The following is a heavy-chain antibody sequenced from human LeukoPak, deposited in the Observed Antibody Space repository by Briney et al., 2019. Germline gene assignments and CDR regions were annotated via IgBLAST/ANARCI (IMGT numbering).Heavy chain of an antibody. CDR1: GGSFSGYY. CDR2: INHSGST. Sequence: SETLSLTCAVYGGSFSGYYWSWIRQPPGKGLEWIGEINHSGSTNYNPSLKSRVTISVDTSKNQSSLKLSSVTAADTAVYYCARGPPKSYFDYWGQGTLVTVSS. V-gene: IGHV4-34*01. CDR3: ARGPPKSYFDY. J-gene: IGHJ4*02.